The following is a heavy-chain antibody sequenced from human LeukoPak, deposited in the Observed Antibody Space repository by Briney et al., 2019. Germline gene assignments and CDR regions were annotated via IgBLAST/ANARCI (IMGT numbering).Heavy chain of an antibody. J-gene: IGHJ4*02. Sequence: GGSLRLSCAASGFTFSSYGMHWVRQAPGKGLEWVAVISYDGSNKYYADSVKGRFTISRDNSKNTLYLQMNSLRAEDTAVYYWAKVDGTYYWGQGTLVTVSS. V-gene: IGHV3-30*18. D-gene: IGHD3/OR15-3a*01. CDR1: GFTFSSYG. CDR3: AKVDGTYY. CDR2: ISYDGSNK.